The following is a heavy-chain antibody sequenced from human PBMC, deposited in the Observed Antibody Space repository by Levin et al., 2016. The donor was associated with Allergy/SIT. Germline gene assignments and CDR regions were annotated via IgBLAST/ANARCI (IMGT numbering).Heavy chain of an antibody. CDR2: INHSGST. CDR3: ARSPYSGYDFDS. J-gene: IGHJ4*02. D-gene: IGHD5-12*01. Sequence: SETLSLTCAVYGGSFSGYYWSWIRQPPGKGLEWIGEINHSGSTNYNPSLKSRVTISVDTSKNQFSLKLSSVTAADTAVYYCARSPYSGYDFDSWGQGTLVTVSS. V-gene: IGHV4-34*01. CDR1: GGSFSGYY.